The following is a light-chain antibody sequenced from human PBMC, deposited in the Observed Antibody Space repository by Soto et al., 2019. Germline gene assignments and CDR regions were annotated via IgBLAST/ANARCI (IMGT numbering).Light chain of an antibody. Sequence: EIVLTQSPATLSLSPGERATLSCRPSQSVSSYLAWYPQKPGQAPTLRIYDASNRATGLAARFSGSGSGTDFTLTISSLEPEDFAVYYCQQRSNWPYTFGQGTKLEIK. V-gene: IGKV3-11*01. CDR1: QSVSSY. CDR3: QQRSNWPYT. CDR2: DAS. J-gene: IGKJ2*01.